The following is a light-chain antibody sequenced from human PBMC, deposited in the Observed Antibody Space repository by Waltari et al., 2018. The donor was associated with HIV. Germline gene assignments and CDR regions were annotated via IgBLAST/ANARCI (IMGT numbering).Light chain of an antibody. J-gene: IGKJ5*01. CDR1: QRVSNNY. Sequence: EVVLTQSPGTLSLSPGEIVTLSCRASQRVSNNYLAWYQQKPGQAPRLLIYGASSRASGIPDRFSGSGSGTDFTLSISGLEPEDFAVYYCQQYDTSAFTFGQGTRLEIK. V-gene: IGKV3-20*01. CDR2: GAS. CDR3: QQYDTSAFT.